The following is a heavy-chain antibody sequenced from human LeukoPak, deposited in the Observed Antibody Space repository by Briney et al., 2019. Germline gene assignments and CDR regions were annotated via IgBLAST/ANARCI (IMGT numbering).Heavy chain of an antibody. CDR1: GFTFSRFG. CDR2: ISYDGSEK. V-gene: IGHV3-30*18. Sequence: GRSLRLSCAASGFTFSRFGMHWVRLAPGKGLEWVAVISYDGSEKNHVDSVKGHFTISRDNSKNTLYLQMNSLRAEDTAVYYCAKVRYYDNSAYRPRNYGPWTIWGQGTLVTVSS. J-gene: IGHJ4*02. D-gene: IGHD3-22*01. CDR3: AKVRYYDNSAYRPRNYGPWTI.